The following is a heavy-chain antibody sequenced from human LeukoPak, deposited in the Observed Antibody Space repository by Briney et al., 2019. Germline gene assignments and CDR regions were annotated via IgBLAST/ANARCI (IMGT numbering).Heavy chain of an antibody. Sequence: GASVKVSCKASGYTFTSYDINWVRQATGQGLEWMGWMNPNSGSTGYAQKFQGRVTMTRNTSISTAYMELSSLRSEDTAVYYCARSGSTLISWFDPWGQGTLVTVSS. CDR1: GYTFTSYD. D-gene: IGHD2-2*01. J-gene: IGHJ5*02. CDR3: ARSGSTLISWFDP. V-gene: IGHV1-8*01. CDR2: MNPNSGST.